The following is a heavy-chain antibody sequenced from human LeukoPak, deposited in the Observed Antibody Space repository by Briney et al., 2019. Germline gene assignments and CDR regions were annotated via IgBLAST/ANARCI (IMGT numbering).Heavy chain of an antibody. V-gene: IGHV4-59*01. CDR3: ARVGGSGSYGYDY. J-gene: IGHJ4*02. Sequence: SETLSLTCTVSGGSISSYYWSWIRQPPGKGREWIGYIYYSGSTNYNPSLKSRVTISVDTSKNQFSLKLSSVTAADTAVYYCARVGGSGSYGYDYWGQGTLVTVSS. D-gene: IGHD3-10*01. CDR2: IYYSGST. CDR1: GGSISSYY.